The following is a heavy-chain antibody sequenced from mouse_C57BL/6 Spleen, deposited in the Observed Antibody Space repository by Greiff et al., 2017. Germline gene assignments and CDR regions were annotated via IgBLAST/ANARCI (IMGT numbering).Heavy chain of an antibody. CDR3: ASPITTVVATDY. V-gene: IGHV14-2*01. CDR1: GFNIKDYY. D-gene: IGHD1-1*01. Sequence: VQLKESGAELVKPGASVKLSCTASGFNIKDYYMHWVKQRTEQGLEWIGRIDPEDGETKYAPKFQGKATITADTSSNTAYLQLSSLTSEDTAVYYCASPITTVVATDYWGQGTTLTVSS. CDR2: IDPEDGET. J-gene: IGHJ2*01.